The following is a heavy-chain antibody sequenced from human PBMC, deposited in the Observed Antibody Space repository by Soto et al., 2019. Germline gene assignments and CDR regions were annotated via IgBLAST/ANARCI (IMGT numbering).Heavy chain of an antibody. CDR2: VIPVLTMT. Sequence: QVQLVQSGAEVKKPGSSVKVSCKASGGSLNSYTISWVRQAPGQGLEWMGRVIPVLTMTNYAQKFQDRVTRTTDKTKSTAYMEQRSLNTENTAVYYWAKYPRDGGTNRWGGGSDLWGRGTLVIVSS. CDR3: AKYPRDGGTNRWGGGSDL. V-gene: IGHV1-69*02. D-gene: IGHD3-16*01. J-gene: IGHJ2*01. CDR1: GGSLNSYT.